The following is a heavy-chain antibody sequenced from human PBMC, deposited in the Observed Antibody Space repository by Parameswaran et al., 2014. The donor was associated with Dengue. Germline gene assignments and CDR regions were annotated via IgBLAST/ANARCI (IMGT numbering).Heavy chain of an antibody. Sequence: SWVRQAPGQGLEWMGWISAYNGNTNYAQKLQGRVTMTTDTSTSTAYMELRSLRSDDTAVYYCARVYDSSGYYFSSAFDIWGQGTMVTVSS. V-gene: IGHV1-18*01. J-gene: IGHJ3*02. CDR2: ISAYNGNT. CDR3: ARVYDSSGYYFSSAFDI. D-gene: IGHD3-22*01.